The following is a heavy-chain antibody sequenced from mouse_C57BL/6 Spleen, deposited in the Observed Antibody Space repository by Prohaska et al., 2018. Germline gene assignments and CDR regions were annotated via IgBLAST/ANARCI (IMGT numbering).Heavy chain of an antibody. CDR2: IWGGGST. D-gene: IGHD2-1*01. J-gene: IGHJ4*01. Sequence: LVAPSQSLSITCTVSGFSLTSYGVDWVRQPPGKGLEWLGVIWGGGSTNYNSALMSRLSISKDNCKSQVFLKMNSLQTEDTARYYGAKLYYGNYYAMDYWVQGTSVTVSS. CDR3: AKLYYGNYYAMDY. CDR1: GFSLTSYG. V-gene: IGHV2-9*01.